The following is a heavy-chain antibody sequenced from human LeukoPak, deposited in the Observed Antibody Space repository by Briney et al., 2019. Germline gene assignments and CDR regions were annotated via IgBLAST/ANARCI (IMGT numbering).Heavy chain of an antibody. CDR1: GYTFTSYG. J-gene: IGHJ4*02. V-gene: IGHV1-18*01. CDR3: ARDPPVASSGWYPFDY. CDR2: ISAYNGNT. D-gene: IGHD6-19*01. Sequence: ASVKLSCKASGYTFTSYGIIWVRQAPGQGLEWMGWISAYNGNTNYAQKLQGRVTMTTDTSTSTAYMELRSLRSDDTAVYYCARDPPVASSGWYPFDYWGQGTLVTVSS.